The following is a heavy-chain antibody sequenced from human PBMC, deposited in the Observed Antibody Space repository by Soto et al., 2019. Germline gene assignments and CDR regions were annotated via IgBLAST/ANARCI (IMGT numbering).Heavy chain of an antibody. CDR1: GYSFATSG. D-gene: IGHD3-22*01. CDR2: ISAYNGNT. V-gene: IGHV1-18*01. CDR3: ARSGQYYDSSGYAN. Sequence: QVKLVQSGTEVKQPGASMKVSCKASGYSFATSGIIWVRQAPGQGLEWMGWISAYNGNTNYDQKLQDRVTMTTDPSTSTAYLELRNLRSDDTAVYYCARSGQYYDSSGYANWGQGTLFTVSS. J-gene: IGHJ4*02.